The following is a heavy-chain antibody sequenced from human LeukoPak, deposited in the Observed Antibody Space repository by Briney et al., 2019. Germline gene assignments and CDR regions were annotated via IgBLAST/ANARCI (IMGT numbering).Heavy chain of an antibody. CDR2: MNPKSGNT. V-gene: IGHV1-8*01. Sequence: GASVKVSCKASGYSFSTYDINWVRQAPGQGLEWMGWMNPKSGNTGYAQNFQGRVAMTRNTSISTAYMELSGLRSDDTAVYYCARRRTGDFLDYWGQGTLVTVSS. CDR3: ARRRTGDFLDY. CDR1: GYSFSTYD. J-gene: IGHJ4*02. D-gene: IGHD7-27*01.